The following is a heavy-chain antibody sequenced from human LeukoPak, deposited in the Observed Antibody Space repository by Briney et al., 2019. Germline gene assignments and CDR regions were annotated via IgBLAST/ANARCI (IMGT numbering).Heavy chain of an antibody. CDR1: GFTSGHYA. V-gene: IGHV3-23*01. CDR2: ISGSGDRT. D-gene: IGHD1-26*01. Sequence: GGSLRLSCAASGFTSGHYAMTWVRQAPGKGLEWVASISGSGDRTYYADSVMGRFTVSRDNSKNTLSLQMDSLRAEDTAVYYCARGKRVGVGSPLDYWGQGTLATVSS. CDR3: ARGKRVGVGSPLDY. J-gene: IGHJ4*02.